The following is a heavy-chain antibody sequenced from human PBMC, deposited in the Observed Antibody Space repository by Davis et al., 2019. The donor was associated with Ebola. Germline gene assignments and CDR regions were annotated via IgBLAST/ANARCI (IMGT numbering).Heavy chain of an antibody. D-gene: IGHD7-27*01. Sequence: MPGGSLRLSCAVYGGSFSGYYWSWIRQPPGKGLEWIGEINHSGSTNSNPSLKSRVTISVDTSKNQFSLKLSSVTAADTAVYYCARDRMGMTDYYYGMDVWGQGTTVTVSS. CDR2: INHSGST. CDR1: GGSFSGYY. V-gene: IGHV4-34*01. J-gene: IGHJ6*02. CDR3: ARDRMGMTDYYYGMDV.